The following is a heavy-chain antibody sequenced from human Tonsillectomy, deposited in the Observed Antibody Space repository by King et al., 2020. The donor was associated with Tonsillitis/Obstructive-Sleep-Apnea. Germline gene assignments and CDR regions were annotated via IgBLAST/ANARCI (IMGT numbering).Heavy chain of an antibody. CDR2: ITSSSSTL. V-gene: IGHV3-48*02. CDR1: VFTFSIYS. J-gene: IGHJ4*02. CDR3: ARDKDSGGGFDF. D-gene: IGHD2-15*01. Sequence: VQLVESGGDLVPPVGSLRLSCAASVFTFSIYSMNWVRKAPVEGLCWVAYITSSSSTLYYAESVKGRFTISRDNAKNSLYLQMISLRDEDTAVYYCARDKDSGGGFDFWGQGTLVTVSS.